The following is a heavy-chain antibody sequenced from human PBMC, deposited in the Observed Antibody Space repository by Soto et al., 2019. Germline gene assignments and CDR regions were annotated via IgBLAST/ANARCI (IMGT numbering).Heavy chain of an antibody. CDR3: ARDGQYCSGGSCKASYYFDY. J-gene: IGHJ4*02. Sequence: RASVKVSCKASGYTFTSYYMHWVRQAPGQGLEWMGIINPSGGSTSYAQKFQGRVTMTRNTSTSTVYMELSSLRSEDTAVYYCARDGQYCSGGSCKASYYFDYWGQGTLVTVSS. CDR2: INPSGGST. D-gene: IGHD2-15*01. V-gene: IGHV1-46*01. CDR1: GYTFTSYY.